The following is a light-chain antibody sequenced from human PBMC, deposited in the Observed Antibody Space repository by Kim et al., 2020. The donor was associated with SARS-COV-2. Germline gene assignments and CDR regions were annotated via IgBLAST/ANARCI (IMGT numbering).Light chain of an antibody. J-gene: IGLJ1*01. V-gene: IGLV2-14*01. CDR3: SSYTSSSTPCV. CDR1: SSDVGGYNY. Sequence: QSALTQPASVSGSPGQSITISCTGTSSDVGGYNYVSWYQQHPGKAPKLMIYDVSKRPSGVSNRFSGSKSGNTASLTISGLQAEDEADYYCSSYTSSSTPCVFGTGIKVTVL. CDR2: DVS.